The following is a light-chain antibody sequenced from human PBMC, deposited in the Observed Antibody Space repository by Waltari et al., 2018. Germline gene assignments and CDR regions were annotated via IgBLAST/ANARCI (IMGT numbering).Light chain of an antibody. V-gene: IGLV7-46*01. CDR1: SGPVTSGHY. CDR2: DTR. CDR3: LVSYSGALWV. Sequence: QAVVTQEPSLTVSPVGTVTLTCGSSSGPVTSGHYPYWFQQKPGQAPRTLIYDTRNKHSWTPARFSGSLRGGKAALTLSGAQPDDEATYYCLVSYSGALWVFGGGTKLTVL. J-gene: IGLJ3*02.